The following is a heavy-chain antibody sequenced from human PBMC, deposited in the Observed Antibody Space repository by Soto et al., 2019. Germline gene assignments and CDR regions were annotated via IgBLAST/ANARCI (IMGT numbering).Heavy chain of an antibody. V-gene: IGHV4-59*01. CDR1: SGSISRYF. CDR3: AHFSDLEWFDP. D-gene: IGHD2-21*01. CDR2: IFYTGST. Sequence: QVQLQESGPGLVRPSETLSLTCTVSSGSISRYFWSWIRQSPGKGLEWIGYIFYTGSTTDNPSLKRRVTISIDTSKNQFSLKLSSLTAADTAVYYCAHFSDLEWFDPWGQGTLVTVSS. J-gene: IGHJ5*02.